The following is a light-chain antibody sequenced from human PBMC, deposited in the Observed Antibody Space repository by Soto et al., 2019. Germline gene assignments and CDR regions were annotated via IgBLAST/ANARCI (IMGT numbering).Light chain of an antibody. J-gene: IGKJ2*01. CDR1: QSVTNSF. CDR3: QQYSTLPHT. Sequence: ENVLTQSPGTLSLSPGERATLSCRASQSVTNSFFAWYQQIPGQAPRLLIYGISSRATGIPDRFSCSGSGTDFTLTISRLEPEDFVVYYCQQYSTLPHTFGQGTKLEV. V-gene: IGKV3-20*01. CDR2: GIS.